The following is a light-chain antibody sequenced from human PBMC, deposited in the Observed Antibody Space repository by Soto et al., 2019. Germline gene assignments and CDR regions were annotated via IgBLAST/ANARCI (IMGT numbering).Light chain of an antibody. CDR3: QQYGSSPWT. V-gene: IGKV3-20*01. J-gene: IGKJ1*01. CDR2: GAS. CDR1: QSVGTY. Sequence: EIVLTQSPGTLSLSPGERANLSCRASQSVGTYLAWYQQKPGQAPRLLIYGASSRATGIPDRVSGSGSGTDFTLTISRLEPEDFAVYYCQQYGSSPWTFGQGTKVDIK.